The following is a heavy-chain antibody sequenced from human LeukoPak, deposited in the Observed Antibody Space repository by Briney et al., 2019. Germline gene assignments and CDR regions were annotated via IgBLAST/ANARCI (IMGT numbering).Heavy chain of an antibody. CDR2: INQYESEK. Sequence: GGSLTLPCGASGFPLNNYWMLWLPQARARAQGWQANINQYESEKYYVDSVKGRFTISRDNGKNSLYLQINSLRADDTAVYYCARDQCSMRVVQTTNWFFDLWGRGTLVTVSS. J-gene: IGHJ2*01. CDR1: GFPLNNYW. D-gene: IGHD3-22*01. CDR3: ARDQCSMRVVQTTNWFFDL. V-gene: IGHV3-7*01.